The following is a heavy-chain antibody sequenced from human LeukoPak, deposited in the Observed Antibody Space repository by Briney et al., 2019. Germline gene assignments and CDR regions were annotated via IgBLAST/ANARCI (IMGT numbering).Heavy chain of an antibody. V-gene: IGHV3-11*01. J-gene: IGHJ5*02. CDR2: ISGSGTAI. D-gene: IGHD3-10*01. CDR3: ARASMIRGVIPSWFDP. CDR1: GFTFCDYY. Sequence: GGSLRLSCAASGFTFCDYYMSWLRQAPGKGLEWVSYISGSGTAIYYGDSVKGGFTISRDNAKNSLFLQMNSLRAEDTAVYYCARASMIRGVIPSWFDPWGQGTLVTVSS.